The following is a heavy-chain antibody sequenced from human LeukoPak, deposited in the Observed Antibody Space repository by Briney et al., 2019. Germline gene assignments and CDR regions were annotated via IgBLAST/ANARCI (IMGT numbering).Heavy chain of an antibody. CDR3: ARGGRGPVLRYFDWLSKTAFDP. D-gene: IGHD3-9*01. CDR2: INHSGST. CDR1: GGSFSGYY. J-gene: IGHJ5*02. Sequence: PSETLSLTCAVYGGSFSGYYWSWIRQPPGKGLEWIGEINHSGSTNYNPSLKSRVTISVDTSKNQFSLKLSSVTAADTAVYYCARGGRGPVLRYFDWLSKTAFDPWGQGTLVTVSS. V-gene: IGHV4-34*01.